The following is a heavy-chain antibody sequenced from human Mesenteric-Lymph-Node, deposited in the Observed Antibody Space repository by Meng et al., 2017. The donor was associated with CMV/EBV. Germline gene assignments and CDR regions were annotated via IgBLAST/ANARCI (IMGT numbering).Heavy chain of an antibody. CDR1: GYSFTTSW. CDR3: ARRSNTWSDY. V-gene: IGHV5-51*01. J-gene: IGHJ4*02. CDR2: IYPGDSDT. D-gene: IGHD6-13*01. Sequence: KVSCKGSGYSFTTSWIGWVRQMPGKGLEWMGIIYPGDSDTRYSPSFQGQVTISADKSISTAYLQWSSLKASDTAMYYCARRSNTWSDYWGQGTQVTVSS.